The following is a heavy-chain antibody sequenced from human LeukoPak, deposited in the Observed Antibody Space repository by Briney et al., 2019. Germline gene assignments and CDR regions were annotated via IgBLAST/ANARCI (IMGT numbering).Heavy chain of an antibody. J-gene: IGHJ4*02. CDR1: GFTLSSNW. CDR2: INQDGSEK. D-gene: IGHD3-22*01. V-gene: IGHV3-7*03. Sequence: GGSLRLSCAVSGFTLSSNWMNWVRQAPGKGLEWVANINQDGSEKYYVDSVKGRFTISRDNAQNSLYLQINSLRAEDTAVYYCAIAHYDSSGIFDYWGQGTLVTVYS. CDR3: AIAHYDSSGIFDY.